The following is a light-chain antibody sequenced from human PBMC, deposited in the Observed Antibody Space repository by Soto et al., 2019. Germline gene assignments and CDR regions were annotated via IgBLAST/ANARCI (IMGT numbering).Light chain of an antibody. V-gene: IGKV3-15*01. CDR1: QSVNNN. Sequence: EIVMTQSPATLSVSPGERATLSCRASQSVNNNLAWYQQKPGQTPRLLIYGASTRAAAIPARFSGSGSGTESTLTNSSLQSEDFAVYYCQKYNNWPLTFGGGTKVEIK. CDR2: GAS. J-gene: IGKJ4*01. CDR3: QKYNNWPLT.